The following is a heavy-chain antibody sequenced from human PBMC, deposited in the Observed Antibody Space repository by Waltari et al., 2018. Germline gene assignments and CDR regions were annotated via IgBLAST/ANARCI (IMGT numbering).Heavy chain of an antibody. CDR2: INSDGSST. D-gene: IGHD3-22*01. J-gene: IGHJ1*01. CDR3: ASEGRRYYYDQWYFQH. CDR1: GFTFSSYW. Sequence: EVQLVESGGGLVQPGGSLRLSCAASGFTFSSYWMHWVRQAPGKGLVWVSRINSDGSSTSDSDSVKGRFTISRDNAKNTLYLQMNSLRAEDTAVYYCASEGRRYYYDQWYFQHWGQGTLVTVSS. V-gene: IGHV3-74*01.